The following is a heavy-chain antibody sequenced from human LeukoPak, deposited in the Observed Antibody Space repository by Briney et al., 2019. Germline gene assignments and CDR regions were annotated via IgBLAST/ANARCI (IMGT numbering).Heavy chain of an antibody. D-gene: IGHD6-13*01. CDR2: ISSDTHKT. J-gene: IGHJ4*02. Sequence: GGSLRLSCAASGFTFSSYDIHWLRQAPGKGLEWVAVISSDTHKTYYADSVKGRFTISRDNSKNTLYLQMNSLRAEDTALYYCAKGGSSWHYFDYWGQGTLVTVSS. CDR3: AKGGSSWHYFDY. V-gene: IGHV3-30*18. CDR1: GFTFSSYD.